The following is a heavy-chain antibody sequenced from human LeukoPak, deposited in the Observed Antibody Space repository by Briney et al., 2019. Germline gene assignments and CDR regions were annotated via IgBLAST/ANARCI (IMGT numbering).Heavy chain of an antibody. CDR1: GGSFSGYY. CDR2: INHSGST. Sequence: SETLSLTCAVYGGSFSGYYWSWIRQPPGKGLEWIGEINHSGSTNYNPSLKSRVTISVDTSKNQFSLILSSVTAADTAVYYCARTSAIGVPDFDYWGQGTLVTVSS. V-gene: IGHV4-34*01. CDR3: ARTSAIGVPDFDY. J-gene: IGHJ4*02. D-gene: IGHD2-2*02.